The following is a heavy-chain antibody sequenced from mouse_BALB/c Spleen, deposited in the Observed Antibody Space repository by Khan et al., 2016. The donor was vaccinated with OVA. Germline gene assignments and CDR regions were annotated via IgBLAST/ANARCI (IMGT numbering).Heavy chain of an antibody. CDR3: ARSLYYSYGYALDC. Sequence: EVQLQESGPGLVKPSQSLSLTCTVTGYSITSDYAWNWIRQFPGNKLEWMGYISSTGTTNYNPSLKSLISITRDTSKNQFFLQLKSVTTEDTATYYCARSLYYSYGYALDCWGRGTSVTVSS. J-gene: IGHJ4*01. V-gene: IGHV3-2*02. CDR2: ISSTGTT. D-gene: IGHD2-14*01. CDR1: GYSITSDYA.